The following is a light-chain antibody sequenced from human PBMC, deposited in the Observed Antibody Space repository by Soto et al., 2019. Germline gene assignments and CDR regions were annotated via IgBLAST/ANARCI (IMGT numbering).Light chain of an antibody. Sequence: EIVMTQSPDTLSLSPGERVTLSCRASQSVNSSYLAWYQHKPGQAPRLLIYGASTRATGIPDRFSGSGSGTDFTLKIARLENGDFAVYYCQQYGNSPQTFGQGTKGDIK. J-gene: IGKJ1*01. CDR1: QSVNSSY. V-gene: IGKV3-20*01. CDR3: QQYGNSPQT. CDR2: GAS.